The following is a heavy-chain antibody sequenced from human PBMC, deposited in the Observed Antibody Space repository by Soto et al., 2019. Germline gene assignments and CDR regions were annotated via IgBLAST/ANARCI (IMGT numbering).Heavy chain of an antibody. Sequence: GGSLRLSCAASGFTFSSYGMHWVRQAPGKGLEWVAVIWYDGSNKYYTDSVKGRFTISRDNSKNTLYLQMNSLGAEDTALYYCARDLRDTAMVYYYYGMDVWGQGTTVTVSS. CDR3: ARDLRDTAMVYYYYGMDV. V-gene: IGHV3-33*01. J-gene: IGHJ6*02. CDR1: GFTFSSYG. CDR2: IWYDGSNK. D-gene: IGHD5-18*01.